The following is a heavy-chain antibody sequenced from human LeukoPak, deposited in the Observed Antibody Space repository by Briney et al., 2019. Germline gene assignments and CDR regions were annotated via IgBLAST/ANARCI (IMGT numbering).Heavy chain of an antibody. J-gene: IGHJ4*02. V-gene: IGHV4-39*07. CDR3: ARETLIAARPYFDY. Sequence: SETLSLTCTVSGGSISSSSYYWGWIRQPPGKGLEWIGSIYYSGSTYYNPSLKSRVTISVDTSKNQFSLKLSSVTAADTAVYYCARETLIAARPYFDYWGQGTLVTVSS. CDR1: GGSISSSSYY. CDR2: IYYSGST. D-gene: IGHD6-6*01.